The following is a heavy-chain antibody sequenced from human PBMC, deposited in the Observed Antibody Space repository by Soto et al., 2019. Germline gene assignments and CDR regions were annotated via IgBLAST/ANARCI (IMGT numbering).Heavy chain of an antibody. CDR1: GFTFSSYW. Sequence: GGSLRLSCAASGFTFSSYWMHWVRQAPGKGLVWVSRINSDGSSTSYAVSVKGRFTISRDNAKNTLYLQMNSLRAEDTAVYYCARDLFVRMPPGQSKKREDYRYSLAVGAKGTSVPVSS. J-gene: IGHJ6*04. CDR3: ARDLFVRMPPGQSKKREDYRYSLAV. D-gene: IGHD2-21*01. V-gene: IGHV3-74*01. CDR2: INSDGSST.